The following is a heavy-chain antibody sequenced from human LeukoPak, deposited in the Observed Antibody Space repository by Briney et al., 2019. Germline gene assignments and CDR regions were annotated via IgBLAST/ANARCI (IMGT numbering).Heavy chain of an antibody. D-gene: IGHD1-26*01. CDR2: VNESGGT. V-gene: IGHV4-34*01. Sequence: SETLSLTCAVYIDSFSNYHWNWIRQTPGKGMEWIGEVNESGGTNIRPSLRSRIILSVDTSKNQFSLKLISVTVADTAIYYCARGQGATVPQVGKNWFDPWGQGTRVTVSS. CDR3: ARGQGATVPQVGKNWFDP. J-gene: IGHJ5*02. CDR1: IDSFSNYH.